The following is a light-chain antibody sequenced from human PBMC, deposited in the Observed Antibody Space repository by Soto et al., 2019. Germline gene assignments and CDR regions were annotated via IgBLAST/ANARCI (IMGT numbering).Light chain of an antibody. CDR1: SSDIGGYNY. CDR2: DVS. Sequence: QSVLTQPASVSGSPGQSITISCTGTSSDIGGYNYVSWYQQHPGKAPKVMIYDVSDRPSGVSNRFSGSKSGNTASLTISGLQAEDEADYYCSSYRVSTTLNVIFGGGTKLTVL. J-gene: IGLJ2*01. V-gene: IGLV2-14*01. CDR3: SSYRVSTTLNVI.